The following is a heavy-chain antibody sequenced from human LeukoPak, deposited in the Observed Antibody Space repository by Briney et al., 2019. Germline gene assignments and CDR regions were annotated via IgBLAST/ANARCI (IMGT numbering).Heavy chain of an antibody. V-gene: IGHV4-34*12. CDR3: ARGLASGYPPIPFDY. J-gene: IGHJ4*02. CDR2: IIDSGST. Sequence: SETLSLTCAVYGGSFSGYYWSWIRQPPGKGLEWIGEIIDSGSTKYNSSLKSRVTISVDTSKNQFSLNLSSVTAADTAVYYCARGLASGYPPIPFDYWAREPWSPSPQ. CDR1: GGSFSGYY. D-gene: IGHD3-3*01.